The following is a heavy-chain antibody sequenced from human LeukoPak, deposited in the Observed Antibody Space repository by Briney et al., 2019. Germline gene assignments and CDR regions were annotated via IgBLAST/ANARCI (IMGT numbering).Heavy chain of an antibody. J-gene: IGHJ4*02. CDR2: FYYSGST. D-gene: IGHD1-1*01. CDR1: GGSISSTNYY. V-gene: IGHV4-39*01. CDR3: ARHDLETGTPKRFPY. Sequence: SETLSLTCTVSGGSISSTNYYWGWIRQPPGKGLEWIGSFYYSGSTYYNPSLKSRVTISGDTSNNQFSLKLSSVTAADTAVYYCARHDLETGTPKRFPYWGQGTLVTVSS.